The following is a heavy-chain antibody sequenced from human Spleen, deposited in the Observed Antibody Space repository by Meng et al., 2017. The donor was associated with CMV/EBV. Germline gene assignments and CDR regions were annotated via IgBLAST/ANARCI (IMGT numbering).Heavy chain of an antibody. CDR2: ISSSGSTI. CDR3: ARAIDKLGYCTSASCYYFDS. V-gene: IGHV3-11*01. D-gene: IGHD2-2*01. Sequence: LSLTCAASGFTFSDYYMSWIRQAPGKGLEWVSYISSSGSTIYYADSVKGRFTISRDNSKSTLYLQMNSLRAEDTATYYCARAIDKLGYCTSASCYYFDSWGQGTLVTVSS. J-gene: IGHJ4*02. CDR1: GFTFSDYY.